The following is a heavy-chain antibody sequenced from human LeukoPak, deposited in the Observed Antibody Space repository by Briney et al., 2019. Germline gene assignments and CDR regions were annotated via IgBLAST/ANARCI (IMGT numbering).Heavy chain of an antibody. CDR1: GYSFTSFW. V-gene: IGHV5-51*01. CDR2: IYPGDSDT. J-gene: IGHJ4*02. CDR3: AREGASYCSGGTCPFDY. Sequence: GESLNISCQGSGYSFTSFWIGWVRQMPGKGLEWIGIIYPGDSDTRYSPSFQGQVTISADKSISTAYLQWSSLEASDTAKYYCAREGASYCSGGTCPFDYWGQGTLVTVSS. D-gene: IGHD2-15*01.